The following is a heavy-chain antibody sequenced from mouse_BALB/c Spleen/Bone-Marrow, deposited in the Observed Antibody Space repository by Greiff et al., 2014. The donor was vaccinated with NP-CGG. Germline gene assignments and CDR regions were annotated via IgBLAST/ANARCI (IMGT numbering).Heavy chain of an antibody. CDR3: ASLTGRDY. D-gene: IGHD4-1*01. CDR1: GFTFSGYA. CDR2: ISSGGSYT. J-gene: IGHJ2*01. Sequence: EVKLVESGGGLVKPGGSLKPSCAASGFTFSGYAMSWVRQTPEKRLEWVATISSGGSYTYYPDSVKGRFTISRDNAKNTLYLQMSSLRSEDTAMYYCASLTGRDYWGQGTTLTVSA. V-gene: IGHV5-9-3*01.